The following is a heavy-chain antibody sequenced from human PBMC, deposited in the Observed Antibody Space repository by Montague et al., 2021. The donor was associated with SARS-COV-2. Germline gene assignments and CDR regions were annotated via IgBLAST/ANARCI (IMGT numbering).Heavy chain of an antibody. J-gene: IGHJ4*02. D-gene: IGHD5-12*01. Sequence: SETLSLTCTVSGGSINNYYWGWIRQPTGKALEYIAYISEIGSTHRNPALKSRVTISVDPSRNQFCLDVNSVTAADTAVYYCARLQGGRRLMDYWGQGTLVTVPP. CDR2: ISEIGST. CDR1: GGSINNYY. V-gene: IGHV4-59*01. CDR3: ARLQGGRRLMDY.